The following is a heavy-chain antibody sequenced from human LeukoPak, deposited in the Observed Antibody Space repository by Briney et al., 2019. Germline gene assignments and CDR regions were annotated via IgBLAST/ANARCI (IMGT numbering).Heavy chain of an antibody. CDR2: IYSGGST. CDR1: GFTASSNY. V-gene: IGHV3-66*01. CDR3: ARDLRRDGRDAFDI. J-gene: IGHJ3*02. D-gene: IGHD2-8*01. Sequence: GGSLRLSCAASGFTASSNYMSWFRQAPGKGLEWVSVIYSGGSTYYADSVKGRFTISRDNSKNTLYLQMNSLRAEDTAVYYCARDLRRDGRDAFDIWGQGTMVTVSS.